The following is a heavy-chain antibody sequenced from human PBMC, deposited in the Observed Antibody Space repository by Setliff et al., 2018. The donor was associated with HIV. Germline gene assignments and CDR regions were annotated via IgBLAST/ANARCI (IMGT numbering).Heavy chain of an antibody. J-gene: IGHJ4*02. CDR1: GGSISSNW. V-gene: IGHV4-4*02. CDR2: IYHSGST. D-gene: IGHD3-22*01. Sequence: SETLSLTCAVSGGSISSNWWSWVRQSPGKGLEWLGEIYHSGSTHYNPSLQSRATISVDKSKSQFSLKLNSVTAADTAVYYCGGNGYYSIDYWGQGTLVTVSS. CDR3: GGNGYYSIDY.